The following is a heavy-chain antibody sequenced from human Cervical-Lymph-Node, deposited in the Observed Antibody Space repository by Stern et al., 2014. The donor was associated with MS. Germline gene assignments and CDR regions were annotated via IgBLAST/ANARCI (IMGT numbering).Heavy chain of an antibody. D-gene: IGHD2-21*02. CDR2: IWYDGSNK. CDR3: ARSVRVTTGYFDY. CDR1: GFTFSSYG. J-gene: IGHJ4*02. Sequence: VQLEESGGGVVQPGRSLRLSCAASGFTFSSYGMHWVRQAPGKGLEWVAVIWYDGSNKYYADSVKGRFTISRDNSKNTLYLQMNSLRAEDTAVYYCARSVRVTTGYFDYWGQGTLVTVSS. V-gene: IGHV3-33*01.